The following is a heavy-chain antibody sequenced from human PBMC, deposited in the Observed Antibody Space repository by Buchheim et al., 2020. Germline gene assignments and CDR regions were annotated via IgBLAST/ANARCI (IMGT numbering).Heavy chain of an antibody. V-gene: IGHV3-48*03. CDR3: ARARMAGSYYGALLGMDV. Sequence: EVQLVESGGALVQPGGSLRLSCVVSGFTFSSYEMNWVRQAPGKGLEWVSYISSSGSTIYYADSVKGRFTISRDNAQKSLYLQMNSLRAEDTAVYYCARARMAGSYYGALLGMDVWGQGTT. CDR1: GFTFSSYE. D-gene: IGHD1-26*01. CDR2: ISSSGSTI. J-gene: IGHJ6*02.